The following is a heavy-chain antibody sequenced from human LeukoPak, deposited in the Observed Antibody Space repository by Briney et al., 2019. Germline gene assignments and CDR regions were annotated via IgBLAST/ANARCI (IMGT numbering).Heavy chain of an antibody. CDR3: ARGFNWFDP. V-gene: IGHV4-61*01. Sequence: SETLSLTCAVSGGSISSSYYWSWIRQPPGKGLEWIGYIYYSGSTNYNPSLKSRVTISVDTSKNQFSLKLSSVTAADTAVYYCARGFNWFDPWGQGTLVTVSS. CDR2: IYYSGST. J-gene: IGHJ5*02. CDR1: GGSISSSYY.